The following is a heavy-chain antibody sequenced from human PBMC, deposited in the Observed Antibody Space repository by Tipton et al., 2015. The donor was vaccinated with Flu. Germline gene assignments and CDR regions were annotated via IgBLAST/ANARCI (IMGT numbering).Heavy chain of an antibody. CDR2: IYGEGRA. Sequence: AVSGVNVSGNYMSWVRQTPGKGLEWVSVIYGEGRASYTDSVKGRFTISRDTSKNTLFLQMNSLRVDDTAVYYCARGIGFGELLDYWGQGTLVTVSS. CDR1: GVNVSGNY. J-gene: IGHJ4*02. D-gene: IGHD3-10*01. CDR3: ARGIGFGELLDY. V-gene: IGHV3-66*01.